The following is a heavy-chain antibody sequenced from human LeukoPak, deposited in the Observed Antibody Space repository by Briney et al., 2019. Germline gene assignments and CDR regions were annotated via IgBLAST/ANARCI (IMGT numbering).Heavy chain of an antibody. V-gene: IGHV1-2*06. CDR3: ARTHLWSGSYPFDY. CDR2: INPNSGGT. D-gene: IGHD1-26*01. J-gene: IGHJ4*02. CDR1: GYTFTGYY. Sequence: ASVKVSCKASGYTFTGYYMHWVRQAPGQGLEWMGRINPNSGGTNYAQKFQGRVTMTRDTSISTAYMELSRLRSEDTAVYYCARTHLWSGSYPFDYWGQGTLVTVSS.